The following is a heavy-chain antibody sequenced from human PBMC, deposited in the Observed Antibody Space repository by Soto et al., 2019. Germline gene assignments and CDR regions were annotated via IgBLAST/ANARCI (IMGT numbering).Heavy chain of an antibody. J-gene: IGHJ5*02. V-gene: IGHV1-8*01. CDR2: MTPNSGNT. CDR1: GYTFTSYD. Sequence: QVQLVQSGAEVKKPGASVKVSCKASGYTFTSYDINWVRQATGQGLEWMGWMTPNSGNTGYAQKFQGRVTMTRNTSISTAYMELSSLRSEDTAVYYCARVTYYDILTGSDGWFDPWGQGTLVTVSS. D-gene: IGHD3-9*01. CDR3: ARVTYYDILTGSDGWFDP.